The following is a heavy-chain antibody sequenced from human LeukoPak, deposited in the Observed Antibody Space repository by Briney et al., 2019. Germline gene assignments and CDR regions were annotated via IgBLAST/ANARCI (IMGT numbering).Heavy chain of an antibody. J-gene: IGHJ5*02. D-gene: IGHD2-2*01. CDR3: ARAYCSSTSCYAVDP. V-gene: IGHV4-34*01. CDR2: INHSGST. CDR1: GGSFSGYY. Sequence: PSETLSLTCAVYGGSFSGYYWSWIRQPPGKGLEWIGEINHSGSTNYNPSLKSRVTISVDTSKNQFSLKLSSVTAADTAVYYCARAYCSSTSCYAVDPWGQGTLVTVSS.